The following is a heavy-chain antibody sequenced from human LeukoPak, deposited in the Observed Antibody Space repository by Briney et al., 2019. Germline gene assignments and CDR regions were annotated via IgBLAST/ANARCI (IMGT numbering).Heavy chain of an antibody. CDR3: AREDLWYFDL. CDR1: GDSVSSNSAA. J-gene: IGHJ2*01. Sequence: SQTLSLTCAISGDSVSSNSAAWNWIRPSPSRGLEWLGRTYYRSKWYNDYAVSVKSRITIYPDTSKNQFSLHLNSVTPEDTAVYFCAREDLWYFDLWGRGTLVTVSS. V-gene: IGHV6-1*01. CDR2: TYYRSKWYN.